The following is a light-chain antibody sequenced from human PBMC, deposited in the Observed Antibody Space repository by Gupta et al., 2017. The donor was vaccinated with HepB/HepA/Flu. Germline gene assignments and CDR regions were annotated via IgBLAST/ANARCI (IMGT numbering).Light chain of an antibody. J-gene: IGKJ5*01. CDR1: QSISSW. Sequence: IQMTQSPSTLSASVGDRVTITCRASQSISSWLAWYQQKPGKAPKLLIYKASSLESGVPSRCSGSGSGTEFTLTISSLQPDDFATYYCQQYNSYPITFGQGTRLEIK. V-gene: IGKV1-5*03. CDR2: KAS. CDR3: QQYNSYPIT.